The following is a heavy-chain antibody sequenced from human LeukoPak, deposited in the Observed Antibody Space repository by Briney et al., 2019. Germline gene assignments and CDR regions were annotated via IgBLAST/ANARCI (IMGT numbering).Heavy chain of an antibody. V-gene: IGHV1-69*05. CDR1: GGTFSSYA. Sequence: SSVKVSCKASGGTFSSYAISWVRQAPGQGLEWMGRIIPIFGTANYAQKFQGRVTITTDESTSTAYMELSSLRSEDTAVYYCARAVCVSPDFDYWGQGTLVTVSS. J-gene: IGHJ4*02. CDR2: IIPIFGTA. CDR3: ARAVCVSPDFDY.